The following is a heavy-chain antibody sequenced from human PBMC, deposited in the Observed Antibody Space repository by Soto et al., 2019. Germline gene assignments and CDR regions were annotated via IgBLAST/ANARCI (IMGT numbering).Heavy chain of an antibody. CDR1: GGSISSYY. Sequence: SETLSLTCTVSGGSISSYYWSWIRQPPGKGLEWIGYIYYSGSTNYNPSLKSRVTISVDTSKNQFSLKLSSVTAADTAVYYCARAAQDGFSDVWGKGTTVTVSS. D-gene: IGHD3-10*01. CDR2: IYYSGST. V-gene: IGHV4-59*01. J-gene: IGHJ6*04. CDR3: ARAAQDGFSDV.